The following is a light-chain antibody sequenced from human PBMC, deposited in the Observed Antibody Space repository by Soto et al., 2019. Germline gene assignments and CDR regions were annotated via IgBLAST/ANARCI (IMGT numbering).Light chain of an antibody. J-gene: IGKJ4*01. Sequence: EIVMTQSPATLSVSPWERATLSCMASQSVSSNLAWYQQKPGQAPRLLMYDESTRATDIPARFSGSGSGTEFTLTISSLQSEDFAVYYCQQYNNWPLTFGGGTKVDTK. CDR1: QSVSSN. V-gene: IGKV3-15*01. CDR3: QQYNNWPLT. CDR2: DES.